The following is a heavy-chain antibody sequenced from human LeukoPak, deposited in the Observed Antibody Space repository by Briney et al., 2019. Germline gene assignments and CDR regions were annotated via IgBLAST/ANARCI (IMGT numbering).Heavy chain of an antibody. V-gene: IGHV4-31*03. Sequence: SETLSLTCTVSGGSISSGGYYWSWIRQHPGKGLEWIGYICYSGSTYYNPSLKSRVTISVDTSKYQFSLKLSSVTPADPAVYYCARGSADRSAAAPSILTYYYYYGMDVWGQGTTVTVSS. CDR1: GGSISSGGYY. CDR3: ARGSADRSAAAPSILTYYYYYGMDV. J-gene: IGHJ6*02. CDR2: ICYSGST. D-gene: IGHD6-13*01.